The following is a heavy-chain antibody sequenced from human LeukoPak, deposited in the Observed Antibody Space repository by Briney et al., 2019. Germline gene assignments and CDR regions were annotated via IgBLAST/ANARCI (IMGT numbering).Heavy chain of an antibody. CDR1: GLTFSSYG. CDR2: IRYDGSSK. V-gene: IGHV3-30*02. Sequence: GGSLRLSCAASGLTFSSYGIHWVRQAPGKGLEWVAFIRYDGSSKYYADSVKGRFTISRDNFKNTLYLQMNSLRAEDTAVYYCARDAHWNYRERYDFDYWGQGTLVTVSS. CDR3: ARDAHWNYRERYDFDY. J-gene: IGHJ4*02. D-gene: IGHD1-7*01.